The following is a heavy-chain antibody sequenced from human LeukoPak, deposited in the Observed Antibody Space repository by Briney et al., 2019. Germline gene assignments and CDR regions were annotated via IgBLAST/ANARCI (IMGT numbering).Heavy chain of an antibody. J-gene: IGHJ3*02. CDR3: ARDVDHYHSTGKGLVDI. CDR1: GYTFTGYY. V-gene: IGHV1-2*02. D-gene: IGHD3-22*01. Sequence: ASVKVSCKASGYTFTGYYIHWVRQAPGQGLEWMGWINPNGGGTNSAQKFQGRVTMTRDTSISTAYVELNRLRSDDTAVYYCARDVDHYHSTGKGLVDIWGQGTMVTVSS. CDR2: INPNGGGT.